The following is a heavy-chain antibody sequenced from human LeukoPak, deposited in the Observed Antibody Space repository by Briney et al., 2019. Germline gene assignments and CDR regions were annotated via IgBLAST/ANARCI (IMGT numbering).Heavy chain of an antibody. Sequence: SETLSLTCTVSGGSISNTRYYWGWIRQPPGKGLEWIGSIYYSETTYYNPSLKSRVTISVDTSKNQFSLKLSSLTAADSALYYCARVYYYDSSGFNWFDPWGQGTLVTVSS. CDR1: GGSISNTRYY. CDR3: ARVYYYDSSGFNWFDP. J-gene: IGHJ5*02. V-gene: IGHV4-39*07. CDR2: IYYSETT. D-gene: IGHD3-22*01.